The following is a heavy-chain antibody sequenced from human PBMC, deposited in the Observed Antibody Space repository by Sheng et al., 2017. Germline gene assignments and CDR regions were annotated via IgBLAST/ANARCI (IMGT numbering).Heavy chain of an antibody. CDR1: EFTFSDYG. Sequence: EVQLVESGGGLVQPGGSRRHSPVQPLEFTFSDYGMSWVRQAPGKGLEWVSVITASGGSTYYADSVKGRFTISRDNSENTLYLQMNSLRAEDTAVYYCAKAVLVWFGDQKLDYWGQGTLVAVSS. D-gene: IGHD3-10*01. CDR3: AKAVLVWFGDQKLDY. V-gene: IGHV3-23*04. CDR2: ITASGGST. J-gene: IGHJ4*02.